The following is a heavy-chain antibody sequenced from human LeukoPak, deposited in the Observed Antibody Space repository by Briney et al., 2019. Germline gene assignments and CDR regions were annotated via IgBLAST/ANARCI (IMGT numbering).Heavy chain of an antibody. D-gene: IGHD5-24*01. CDR2: IHPSGIF. CDR3: ARCRDRSKAGDH. CDR1: GGSCDDYY. V-gene: IGHV4-34*01. Sequence: SETLSPTCAVYGGSCDDYYCSWLRQPPGKGLEWIGEIHPSGIFYYNSSLLSRVTISIDTSKSQFSLRLTSVTAADTAFYYCARCRDRSKAGDHWGQGSLVTVSS. J-gene: IGHJ4*02.